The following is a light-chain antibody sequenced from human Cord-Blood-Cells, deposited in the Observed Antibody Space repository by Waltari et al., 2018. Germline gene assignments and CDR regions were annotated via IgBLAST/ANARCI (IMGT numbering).Light chain of an antibody. CDR3: SSYTSSSTLV. Sequence: QSALTQPASVSGSPGQSITISCTGTSSAVGGYNYVSWYQQQPGKAPKLMIYDVSNRPSGVSNRFSGSKSGNTASLTISGLQAEDEADYYCSSYTSSSTLVFGGGTKLTVL. CDR1: SSAVGGYNY. CDR2: DVS. V-gene: IGLV2-14*01. J-gene: IGLJ2*01.